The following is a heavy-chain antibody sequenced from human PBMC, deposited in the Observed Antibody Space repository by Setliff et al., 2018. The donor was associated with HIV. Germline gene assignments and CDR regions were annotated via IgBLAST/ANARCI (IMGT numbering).Heavy chain of an antibody. V-gene: IGHV4-39*07. J-gene: IGHJ4*02. CDR2: VSQSGST. Sequence: NPSETLSLTCSVSGVSNNRTYHYWGWIRQSPGKRLEWIGSVSQSGSTNYNPPLKSRLTISVDTSKRQFSLNLSSVTAADTAVYFCARGIGLRPFDAWGQGTLVTVSS. CDR3: ARGIGLRPFDA. D-gene: IGHD4-17*01. CDR1: GVSNNRTYHY.